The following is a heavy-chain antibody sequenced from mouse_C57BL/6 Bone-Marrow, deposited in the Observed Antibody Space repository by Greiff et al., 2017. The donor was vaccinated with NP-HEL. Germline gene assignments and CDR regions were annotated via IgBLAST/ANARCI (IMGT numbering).Heavy chain of an antibody. D-gene: IGHD2-1*01. V-gene: IGHV1-81*01. CDR3: ARRLYYGNYKGYGDV. CDR2: IYPRSGNT. Sequence: QVQLQQSGAELARPGASVKLSCKASGYTFTSYGISWVKQRTGQGLEWIGEIYPRSGNTYYNEKFKGKATLTADKSSSTAYMELRSLTSEDSAVYFCARRLYYGNYKGYGDVWGTGTTVTVSS. J-gene: IGHJ1*03. CDR1: GYTFTSYG.